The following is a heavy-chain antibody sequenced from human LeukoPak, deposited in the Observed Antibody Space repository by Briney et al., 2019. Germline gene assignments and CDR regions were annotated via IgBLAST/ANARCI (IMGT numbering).Heavy chain of an antibody. CDR1: GGSISSYY. D-gene: IGHD2-2*01. J-gene: IGHJ3*02. V-gene: IGHV4-59*01. CDR3: ARATIYCSSTSSSEGHAFDI. Sequence: SETLSLTCTVSGGSISSYYWSWIRQPPGKGLEWIGYIYYSGSTNYNPSLKSRVTISVDTSKNQFSLKLSSVTAADTAVYYCARATIYCSSTSSSEGHAFDIWGQGTVVTVSS. CDR2: IYYSGST.